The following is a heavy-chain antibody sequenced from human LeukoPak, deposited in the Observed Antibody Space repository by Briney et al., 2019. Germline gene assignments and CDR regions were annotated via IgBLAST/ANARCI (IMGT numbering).Heavy chain of an antibody. CDR2: IYYSGST. CDR3: ARIGHEDYYFDY. Sequence: SETLSLTCTVSGGSISSYYWSWIRQPPGQGLEWIGYIYYSGSTNYNPSLKSRVNISVDTSKNQFSLKLSAVTAADTAVYYCARIGHEDYYFDYWGQGTLVSVSS. CDR1: GGSISSYY. V-gene: IGHV4-59*01. J-gene: IGHJ4*02.